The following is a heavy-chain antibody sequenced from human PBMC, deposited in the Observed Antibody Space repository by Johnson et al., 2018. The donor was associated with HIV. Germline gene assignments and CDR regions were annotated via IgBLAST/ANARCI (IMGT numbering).Heavy chain of an antibody. V-gene: IGHV3-NL1*01. Sequence: QVQLVESGGGVVQPGRSLRLSCAASGFTFSSYAMHWVRQAPGKGLEWVSVIYSGGSTYYAGSVKGRFTISRDNSNNTLFLQMNSLRAEDTAVYYCTTDPHKGGSFDAFDIWGQGTMVTVSS. CDR1: GFTFSSYA. J-gene: IGHJ3*02. CDR2: IYSGGST. D-gene: IGHD1-26*01. CDR3: TTDPHKGGSFDAFDI.